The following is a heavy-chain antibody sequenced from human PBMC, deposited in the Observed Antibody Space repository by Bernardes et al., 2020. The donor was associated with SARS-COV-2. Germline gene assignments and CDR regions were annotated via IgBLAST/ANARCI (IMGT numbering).Heavy chain of an antibody. Sequence: SETLSLTCAVYSGSFTGYYWSWIRRPPGKGLEWIGEINDGGSTNYKSSLKSRTSISVDTYKNQFPLKLSSVTAADTAVYYCARAAPNRFYVDGWGKGTAVTVSS. J-gene: IGHJ6*03. CDR2: INDGGST. CDR3: ARAAPNRFYVDG. CDR1: SGSFTGYY. V-gene: IGHV4-34*01.